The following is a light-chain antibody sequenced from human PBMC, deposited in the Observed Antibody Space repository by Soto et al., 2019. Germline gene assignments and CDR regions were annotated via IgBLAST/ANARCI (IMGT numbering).Light chain of an antibody. Sequence: QSALTQPASVSGSPGQSITISCTGTSSDVGSYNLVSWYQQHPDKAPKLMIYEVSKRPSGVSNRFSGSKSGNTASLTISGLQAEDEADYYCCSYAGSSTSLFVFGTGTKLTVL. CDR2: EVS. V-gene: IGLV2-23*02. CDR3: CSYAGSSTSLFV. CDR1: SSDVGSYNL. J-gene: IGLJ1*01.